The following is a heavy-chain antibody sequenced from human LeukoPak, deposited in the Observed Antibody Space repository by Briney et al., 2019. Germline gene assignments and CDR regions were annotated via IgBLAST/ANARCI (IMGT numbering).Heavy chain of an antibody. CDR1: GYSISSGYY. J-gene: IGHJ5*02. V-gene: IGHV4-38-2*02. CDR2: SDHIGIT. Sequence: SETLSLTCTVSGYSISSGYYWGWIRQPPGKGLEWIGRSDHIGITYYNPSRKSRVTISVDTSKNQFSLKRSCVTAADTAVYYCARTSSPPGDWFDPWGQGTLVTVSS. CDR3: ARTSSPPGDWFDP.